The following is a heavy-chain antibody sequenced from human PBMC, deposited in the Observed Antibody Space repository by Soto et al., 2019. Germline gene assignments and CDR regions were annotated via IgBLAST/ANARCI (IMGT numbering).Heavy chain of an antibody. Sequence: EVHLLESGGNVVQPGGSLRLSCAASGFTFSSYAMNWVRQAPGKGLEWVSSISANGRNTYYADSVKGRFTISRDRSKNSLYLQLDSLSVADTAIYYCAKDLSILGWLAVGAPFASWGQGTLVTVSS. V-gene: IGHV3-23*01. D-gene: IGHD5-18*01. CDR3: AKDLSILGWLAVGAPFAS. J-gene: IGHJ4*02. CDR2: ISANGRNT. CDR1: GFTFSSYA.